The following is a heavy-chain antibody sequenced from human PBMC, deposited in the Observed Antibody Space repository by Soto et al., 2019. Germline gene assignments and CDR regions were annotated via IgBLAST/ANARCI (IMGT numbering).Heavy chain of an antibody. CDR2: ISYDGSNK. CDR1: GFTFSSYA. CDR3: ARDNNFKLEPLYGMDV. J-gene: IGHJ6*02. V-gene: IGHV3-30-3*01. D-gene: IGHD1-1*01. Sequence: GGSLRLSCAASGFTFSSYAMHWVRQAPGKGLEWVAVISYDGSNKYYADSVKGRFTISRDNSKNTLYLQMNSLRAEDTAVYYCARDNNFKLEPLYGMDVWGQGTTVTVSS.